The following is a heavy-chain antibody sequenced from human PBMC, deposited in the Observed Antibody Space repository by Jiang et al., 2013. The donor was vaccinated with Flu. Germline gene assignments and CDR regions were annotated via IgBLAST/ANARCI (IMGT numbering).Heavy chain of an antibody. Sequence: GPGLVKPSETLSLTCTVSGYSISSGYYWGWIRQPPGKGLEWIGSIYHSGSTYYNPSLKSRVTISVDTSKNQFSLKLSSVTAADTAVYYCARPPRAWGQGTRGHRLL. J-gene: IGHJ5*02. CDR1: GYSISSGYY. CDR3: ARPPRA. V-gene: IGHV4-38-2*02. CDR2: IYHSGST.